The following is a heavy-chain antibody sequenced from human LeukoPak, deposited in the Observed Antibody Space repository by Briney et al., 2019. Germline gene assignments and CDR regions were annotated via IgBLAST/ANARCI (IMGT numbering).Heavy chain of an antibody. CDR1: GGSISRDY. CDR3: ARDRPGGSSLDY. CDR2: IYYTGST. J-gene: IGHJ4*02. Sequence: ASGPTLVKPSETLSLTCTVSGGSISRDYWSWIRQPPGKGLEWIGYIYYTGSTNYNPSLKSRVTISVDTSKNQFSLKLSSVTAADTAVYYCARDRPGGSSLDYWGQGTLVTVSS. D-gene: IGHD6-13*01. V-gene: IGHV4-59*01.